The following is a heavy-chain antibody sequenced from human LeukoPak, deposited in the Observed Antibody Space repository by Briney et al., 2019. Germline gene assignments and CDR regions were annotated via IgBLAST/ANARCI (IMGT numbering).Heavy chain of an antibody. D-gene: IGHD5-12*01. J-gene: IGHJ6*03. CDR2: INHSGST. CDR3: ARGRRGRGFYYYYYMDV. V-gene: IGHV4-34*01. CDR1: GGSFSGYY. Sequence: SETLSLTCAVYGGSFSGYYWSWIRQPPGKGLEWIGEINHSGSTNYNPSLKSRVTISVDTSKNQFSLKLCSVTAADTAVYYCARGRRGRGFYYYYYMDVWGKGTAVTVSS.